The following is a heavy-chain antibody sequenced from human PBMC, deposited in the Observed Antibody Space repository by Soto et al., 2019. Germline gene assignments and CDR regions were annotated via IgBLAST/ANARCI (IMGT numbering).Heavy chain of an antibody. D-gene: IGHD2-2*02. CDR1: GGTFSSYA. V-gene: IGHV1-69*01. J-gene: IGHJ6*02. CDR2: IIPIFGTA. Sequence: QVQLVQSGAEVKKPGSSVKVSCKASGGTFSSYAISWVRQAPGQGLEWMGGIIPIFGTANYAQKFQGRVTITADESTSTAYMELSSLRSEDTAVYYCARASYCSSTSCYTLSPYYYGMDVWGQGTTATVSS. CDR3: ARASYCSSTSCYTLSPYYYGMDV.